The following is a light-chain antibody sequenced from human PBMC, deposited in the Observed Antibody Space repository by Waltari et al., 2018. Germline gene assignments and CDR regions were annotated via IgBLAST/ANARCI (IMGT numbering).Light chain of an antibody. Sequence: QSVLTQPPSASGTPGERVTISCSGSRSNIGDNAVNWYQHLPGAAPELLIYTDNQRPAGVPARFSGSKSGTSASLGISWLQSEDEATYYCAAWDDSVNGYVFGSGTEVTVL. CDR3: AAWDDSVNGYV. CDR1: RSNIGDNA. V-gene: IGLV1-44*01. J-gene: IGLJ1*01. CDR2: TDN.